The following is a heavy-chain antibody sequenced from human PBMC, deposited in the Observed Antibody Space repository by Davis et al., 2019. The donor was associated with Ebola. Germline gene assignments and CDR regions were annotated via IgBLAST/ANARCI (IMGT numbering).Heavy chain of an antibody. Sequence: SETLSLTCTVSGYSISSGYYWGWIRQPPGKGLEWIGSIYHSGSTYYNPSLKSRVTISVDTSKNQFSLKLSSVTAADTAVYYCASSIAARRGYYYGMDVWGQGTTVTVSS. J-gene: IGHJ6*02. CDR3: ASSIAARRGYYYGMDV. CDR2: IYHSGST. CDR1: GYSISSGYY. D-gene: IGHD6-6*01. V-gene: IGHV4-38-2*02.